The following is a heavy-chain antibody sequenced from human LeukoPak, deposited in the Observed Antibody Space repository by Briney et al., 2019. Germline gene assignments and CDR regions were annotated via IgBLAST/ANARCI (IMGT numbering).Heavy chain of an antibody. J-gene: IGHJ5*02. CDR2: IYTSGST. CDR3: ARDLAVAGTSNWFDP. V-gene: IGHV4-61*02. CDR1: GGSIRSGNYY. Sequence: PSETLSLTCTVSGGSIRSGNYYWSWIRQPAGKGLEWIGRIYTSGSTNYNPSLKSRVTISVDTSKNQFSLKLSSVTAADTAVYYCARDLAVAGTSNWFDPWGQGTLVTVSS. D-gene: IGHD6-19*01.